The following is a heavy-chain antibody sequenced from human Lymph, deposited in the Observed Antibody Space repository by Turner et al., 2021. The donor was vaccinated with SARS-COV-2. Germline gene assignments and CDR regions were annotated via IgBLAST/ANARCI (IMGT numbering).Heavy chain of an antibody. J-gene: IGHJ2*01. V-gene: IGHV4-39*01. D-gene: IGHD6-19*01. CDR2: MYYSGST. CDR3: ARRRQWLVHWYFDL. Sequence: QLQLQESGPGPVQPSETLSLTCTVSGGSISSSRYYWGWIRQPPGKGLEWIGSMYYSGSTYYNPSLKSRVTISVDTSKNQFSRKLSSVTAADTAVYDCARRRQWLVHWYFDLWGRGTLVTVSS. CDR1: GGSISSSRYY.